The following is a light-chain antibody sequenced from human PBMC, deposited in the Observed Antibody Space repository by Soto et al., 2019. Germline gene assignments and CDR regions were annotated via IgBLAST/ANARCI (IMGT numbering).Light chain of an antibody. CDR2: GAS. CDR1: QSISDT. CDR3: QQYNTWPRT. Sequence: EIVMTQSPATLSVSPGGSATLSCRASQSISDTLAWYQQKLGQAPRLLIYGASTRATGIPARFSGSGSGTEFTLTISSLQSEDFAIYYCQQYNTWPRTFGQGTKVDIK. J-gene: IGKJ1*01. V-gene: IGKV3-15*01.